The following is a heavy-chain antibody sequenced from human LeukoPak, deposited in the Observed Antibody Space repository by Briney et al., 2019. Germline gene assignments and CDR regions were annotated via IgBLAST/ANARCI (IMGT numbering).Heavy chain of an antibody. J-gene: IGHJ4*02. CDR1: GFTFSSYA. D-gene: IGHD5-18*01. CDR2: ISSNGGST. V-gene: IGHV3-64D*06. Sequence: GGSLGLSCSASGFTFSSYAMHWVRQAPGKGLEYVSAISSNGGSTYYADSVKGRFTISRDNSKNTLYLQMSSLRAEDTAVYYCSGYSYGPAGYWGQGTLVTVSS. CDR3: SGYSYGPAGY.